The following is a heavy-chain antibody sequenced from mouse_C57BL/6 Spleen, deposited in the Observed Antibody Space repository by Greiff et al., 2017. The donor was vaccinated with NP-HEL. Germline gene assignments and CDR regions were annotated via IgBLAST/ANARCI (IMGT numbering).Heavy chain of an antibody. D-gene: IGHD1-1*01. J-gene: IGHJ2*01. CDR1: GYTFTDYY. CDR3: ERGDDYGSSRLEPFDY. Sequence: EVQLQQSGPELVKPGASVKISCKASGYTFTDYYMNWVKQSHGKSLEWIGDINPNNGGTSYNQKFKGKATLTVDKSSSTAYMELRSLTSEDSAVYYCERGDDYGSSRLEPFDYWGQGTTLTVSS. V-gene: IGHV1-26*01. CDR2: INPNNGGT.